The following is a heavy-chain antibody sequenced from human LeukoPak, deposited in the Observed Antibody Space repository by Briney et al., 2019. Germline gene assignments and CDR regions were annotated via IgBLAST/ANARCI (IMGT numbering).Heavy chain of an antibody. CDR1: GFTFGDYA. J-gene: IGHJ5*02. D-gene: IGHD3-3*01. V-gene: IGHV3-49*03. Sequence: GGSLRLSCTASGFTFGDYAMSWFRQAPGKGREGVGFIRSKAYGGTAEYAASVKGRFTISRDDSKSIAYLQMNSLKTEDTAVYYCTRDLKSIFGVVIIPVSFDPWGQGTLVTVSS. CDR2: IRSKAYGGTA. CDR3: TRDLKSIFGVVIIPVSFDP.